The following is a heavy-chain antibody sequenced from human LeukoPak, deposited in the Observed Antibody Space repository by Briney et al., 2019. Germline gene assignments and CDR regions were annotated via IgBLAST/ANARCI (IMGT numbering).Heavy chain of an antibody. CDR3: AKGHIVVVTATLFDY. Sequence: GGSLRLSCTASGFNFDDYTMHWVRQAPGKSLEWVSLISWNGGTTYYADSVKGRFTISRDNSKNSLYLQMNSLRTEDTALYYCAKGHIVVVTATLFDYWGQGTLVTVSS. CDR1: GFNFDDYT. CDR2: ISWNGGTT. J-gene: IGHJ4*02. V-gene: IGHV3-43*01. D-gene: IGHD2-21*02.